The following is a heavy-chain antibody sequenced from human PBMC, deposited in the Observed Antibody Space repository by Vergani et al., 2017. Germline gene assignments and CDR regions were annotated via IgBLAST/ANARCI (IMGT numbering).Heavy chain of an antibody. CDR1: GFTFSSYS. Sequence: EVQLVESGGGLVKPGGSLRVSCAASGFTFSSYSMSWVRQAPGKGLEWVSSISSSSGYIYYADSVKGRDTMSRDNAKNSLYLQMNSLSAEDTAVYYCASVNTVVSPGLDYWGQGTLVTVSS. J-gene: IGHJ4*02. CDR2: ISSSSGYI. D-gene: IGHD4-23*01. CDR3: ASVNTVVSPGLDY. V-gene: IGHV3-21*01.